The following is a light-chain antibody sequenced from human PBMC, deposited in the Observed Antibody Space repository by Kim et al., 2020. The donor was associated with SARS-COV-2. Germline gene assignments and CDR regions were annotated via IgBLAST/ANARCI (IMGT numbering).Light chain of an antibody. CDR1: TGAVTSGHY. J-gene: IGLJ3*02. CDR2: HTS. V-gene: IGLV7-46*01. CDR3: LLSYSGARV. Sequence: PGVTVTLTCGSSTGAVTSGHYPYWFQQNPGQAPRTLIYHTSNKQSWTPARFAGSLVGGKAALTLSGAQPEDEAEYYCLLSYSGARVFGGGTKLTVL.